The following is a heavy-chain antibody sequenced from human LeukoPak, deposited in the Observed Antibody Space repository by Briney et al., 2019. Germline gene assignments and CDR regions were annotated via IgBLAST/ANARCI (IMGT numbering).Heavy chain of an antibody. Sequence: QSGGSLRLSCATSGFTFSSYAMSWVRQAPGKGLEWVSGISGRDGSTYYADSVKGRFTISRDNAKNTLYLQMNSLRAEGTAVYYCARVGNPGPLSGYLYHYYYYYMDVWGKGTTVTVSS. CDR2: ISGRDGST. J-gene: IGHJ6*03. D-gene: IGHD3-22*01. CDR3: ARVGNPGPLSGYLYHYYYYYMDV. CDR1: GFTFSSYA. V-gene: IGHV3-23*01.